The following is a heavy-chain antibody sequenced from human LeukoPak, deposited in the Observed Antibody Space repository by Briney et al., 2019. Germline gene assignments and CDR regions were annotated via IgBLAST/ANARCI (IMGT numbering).Heavy chain of an antibody. CDR3: ARRRDSGSLQHFDY. J-gene: IGHJ4*02. Sequence: GGSLRLSCAASAFSFSDYNMNWVRQAPGKGLEWVSSITSTGSYIYYADSVKGRFTISRDNAKNSLYLQMNSLRAEDTAVYYCARRRDSGSLQHFDYWGQGTLVTVSS. CDR1: AFSFSDYN. D-gene: IGHD1-26*01. CDR2: ITSTGSYI. V-gene: IGHV3-21*04.